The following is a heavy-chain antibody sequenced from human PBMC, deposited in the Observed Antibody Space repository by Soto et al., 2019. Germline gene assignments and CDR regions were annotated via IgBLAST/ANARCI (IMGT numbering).Heavy chain of an antibody. CDR2: ISYDGRRK. D-gene: IGHD4-17*01. Sequence: QVQLMESGGGVVQPGTSLRLSCAASGFSFNTYAMHWVRQAPGQGPEWVAVISYDGRRKFYANSVKGRFTIFRDNSKNTLLLQMNSLRADDTALYYCARVYGDYSARFDFWGQGPLVTVSS. CDR1: GFSFNTYA. J-gene: IGHJ4*02. CDR3: ARVYGDYSARFDF. V-gene: IGHV3-30*04.